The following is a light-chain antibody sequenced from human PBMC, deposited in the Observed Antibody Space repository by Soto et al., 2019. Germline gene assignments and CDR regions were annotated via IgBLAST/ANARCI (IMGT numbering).Light chain of an antibody. CDR3: KQLNSYPLT. V-gene: IGKV1-9*01. Sequence: DIQLTQSPSFLSASVGDRVTITCRASQGISSYLAWYQQKPGKAPKLLIYTASTLQSGVPSRFSGSGSGTEFPLTISSLQPEDLATYYCKQLNSYPLTFGGGTKVEIK. CDR1: QGISSY. J-gene: IGKJ4*01. CDR2: TAS.